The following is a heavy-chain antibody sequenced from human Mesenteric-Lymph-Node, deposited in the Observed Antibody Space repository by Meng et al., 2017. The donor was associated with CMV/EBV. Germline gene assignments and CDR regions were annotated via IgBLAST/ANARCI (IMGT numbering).Heavy chain of an antibody. J-gene: IGHJ4*02. Sequence: ASSVFAVSRGSISWLRQSREEVLELVSVLYICSITYCSNSVQRRFIISRDNSKNTLYLQLNSLCAEVTAVCYCAGLGLLLRGVDYWGQGTLVTVSS. D-gene: IGHD5-18*01. CDR1: VFAVSRGS. CDR3: AGLGLLLRGVDY. V-gene: IGHV3-66*01. CDR2: LYICSIT.